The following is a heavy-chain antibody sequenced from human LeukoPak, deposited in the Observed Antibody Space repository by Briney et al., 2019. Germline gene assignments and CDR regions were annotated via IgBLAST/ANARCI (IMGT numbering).Heavy chain of an antibody. CDR2: IIPIFGTA. CDR1: GGTFSSYA. V-gene: IGHV1-69*05. CDR3: ARPSSGSYTGNFDY. J-gene: IGHJ4*02. Sequence: ASVKVSCKASGGTFSSYAISWVRQAPGRGLEWMGGIIPIFGTANYAQKFQGRVTITTDESTSTAYMELSSLRSEDTAVYYCARPSSGSYTGNFDYWGQGTLVTVSS. D-gene: IGHD1-26*01.